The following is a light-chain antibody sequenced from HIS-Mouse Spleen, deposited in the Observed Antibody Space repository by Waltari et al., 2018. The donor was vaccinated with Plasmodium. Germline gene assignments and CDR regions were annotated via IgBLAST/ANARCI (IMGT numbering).Light chain of an antibody. CDR3: SSYAGSNNLV. CDR1: SSDVGGYNY. J-gene: IGLJ2*01. Sequence: QSALTQPPSASGSPGPSDPIPCTGTSSDVGGYNYVSWYQQHPGKAPKLMIYEVSKRPSGVPDRFSGSKSGNTASLTVSGLQAEDEADYYCSSYAGSNNLVFGGGTKLTVL. V-gene: IGLV2-8*01. CDR2: EVS.